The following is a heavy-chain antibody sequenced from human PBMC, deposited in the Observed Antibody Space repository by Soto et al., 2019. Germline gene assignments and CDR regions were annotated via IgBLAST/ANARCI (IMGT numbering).Heavy chain of an antibody. J-gene: IGHJ4*02. CDR3: ARVPPYGDYFDY. CDR2: MNPNSGNT. V-gene: IGHV1-8*01. CDR1: GYTFTSYD. D-gene: IGHD4-17*01. Sequence: ASVKVSCKASGYTFTSYDINWVRPATGQGLEWMGWMNPNSGNTDYAQKLQGRVTMTTDTSTSTAYMELRSLRSDDTAVYYCARVPPYGDYFDYWGQGTLVTVSS.